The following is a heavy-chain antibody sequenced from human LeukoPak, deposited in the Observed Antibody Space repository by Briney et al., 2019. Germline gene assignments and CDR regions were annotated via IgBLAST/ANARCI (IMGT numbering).Heavy chain of an antibody. J-gene: IGHJ4*02. Sequence: GGSLRLSCAASGFTFSGYAMSWVRQAPGKGLEWVSTISDNGGRTYYADSVKGRFTISRDNSKNTLYLQMDSLRAEDTAVYYCAKDGGSGTYYNYWGQGTLVTVSS. V-gene: IGHV3-23*01. D-gene: IGHD1-26*01. CDR2: ISDNGGRT. CDR1: GFTFSGYA. CDR3: AKDGGSGTYYNY.